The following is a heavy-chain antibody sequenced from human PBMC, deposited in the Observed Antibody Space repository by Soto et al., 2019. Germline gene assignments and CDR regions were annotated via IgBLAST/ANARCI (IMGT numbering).Heavy chain of an antibody. CDR1: GFTFSSYG. J-gene: IGHJ4*02. CDR2: IWYDGSNK. CDR3: ARSIAAVGTFDY. V-gene: IGHV3-33*01. Sequence: GGSLRLSCAASGFTFSSYGMHWVRQAPGKGLEWVAVIWYDGSNKYYADSVKGRFTISRDNSKNTLYLQMNSLRAEDTAVYYCARSIAAVGTFDYWGQGTLVTVSS. D-gene: IGHD6-13*01.